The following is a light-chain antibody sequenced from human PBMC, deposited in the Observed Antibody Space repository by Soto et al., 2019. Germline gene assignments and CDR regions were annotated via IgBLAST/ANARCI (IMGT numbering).Light chain of an antibody. CDR2: LEGSRSY. J-gene: IGLJ1*01. V-gene: IGLV4-60*04. Sequence: YLMKLEGSRSYNKGSGVPDRFSGSSSGADCYLTLSNLQSEDEADYYCETWDSNTTRCVFETGTKVTVL. CDR3: ETWDSNTTRCV.